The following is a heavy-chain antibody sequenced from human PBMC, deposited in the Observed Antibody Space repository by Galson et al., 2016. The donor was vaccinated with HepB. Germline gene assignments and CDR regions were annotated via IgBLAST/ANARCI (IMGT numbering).Heavy chain of an antibody. Sequence: SVKVSCKASGYTFINYFIHWARQAPGQGLEWMGIINPGHGGTTYAQRFRGRLTMTRDTSTTTAYMDLSSLESEDSAVYYCAREFYGGYFDYWGQGTLVTVSS. V-gene: IGHV1-46*01. J-gene: IGHJ4*02. CDR3: AREFYGGYFDY. D-gene: IGHD4-17*01. CDR1: GYTFINYF. CDR2: INPGHGGT.